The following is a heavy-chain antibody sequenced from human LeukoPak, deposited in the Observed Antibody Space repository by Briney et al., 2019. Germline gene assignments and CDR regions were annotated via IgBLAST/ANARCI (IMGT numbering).Heavy chain of an antibody. Sequence: SETLSLTCTVSGGSISSYYWSWIRQPAGKGLEWIGRIYTSGSTNYNPSLKSRVTISVDTSKNQFSLKLSSVTAADTAFYYCARDSSGAGTVGATSGYWGQGTLVTVSS. J-gene: IGHJ4*02. CDR3: ARDSSGAGTVGATSGY. CDR2: IYTSGST. CDR1: GGSISSYY. V-gene: IGHV4-4*07. D-gene: IGHD1-26*01.